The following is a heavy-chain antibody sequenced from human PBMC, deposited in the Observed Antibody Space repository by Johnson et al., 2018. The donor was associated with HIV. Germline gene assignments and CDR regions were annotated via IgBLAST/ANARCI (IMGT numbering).Heavy chain of an antibody. Sequence: QVQLVESGGGVVQPGWSLRLSCAASGFTFSKYGMQWVRQAPGKGLEWVAVIWYDGSKKYYADSVKGRFTISRDSSNNTLYLQMGSLRDEDMAVYYCTGGIPNRPIAGTRGFDIWGQGTMVTVSS. V-gene: IGHV3-33*01. CDR2: IWYDGSKK. CDR1: GFTFSKYG. CDR3: TGGIPNRPIAGTRGFDI. D-gene: IGHD1-20*01. J-gene: IGHJ3*02.